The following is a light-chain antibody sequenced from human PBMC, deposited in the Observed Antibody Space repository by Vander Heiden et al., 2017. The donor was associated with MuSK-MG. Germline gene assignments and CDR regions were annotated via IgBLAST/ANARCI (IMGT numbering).Light chain of an antibody. CDR1: QAISNG. Sequence: DIQVTQSPSSLSASVGDRVTISCRASQAISNGLSWYQHKPGQAPTLLIYSASNLQSGVPSRFSGSGSGTDLPLTISSLQPEDVAPYFCLQYDKDPSWTFGQGTKVEI. CDR3: LQYDKDPSWT. J-gene: IGKJ1*01. V-gene: IGKV1-27*01. CDR2: SAS.